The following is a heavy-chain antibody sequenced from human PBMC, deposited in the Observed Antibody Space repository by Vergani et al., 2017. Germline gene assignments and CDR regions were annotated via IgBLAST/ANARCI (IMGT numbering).Heavy chain of an antibody. CDR2: INHSGST. V-gene: IGHV4-34*01. D-gene: IGHD2-2*01. CDR1: GGSFSGYY. CDR3: ARDYCSSTSCFLDY. Sequence: QVQLQQWGAGLLKPSETLSLTCAVYGGSFSGYYWSWIRQPPGKGLEWIGEINHSGSTNYNPSLKSRVTISVDTSKNQFSLKLSSVTAADTAVYYCARDYCSSTSCFLDYWGQGTLVTVSS. J-gene: IGHJ4*02.